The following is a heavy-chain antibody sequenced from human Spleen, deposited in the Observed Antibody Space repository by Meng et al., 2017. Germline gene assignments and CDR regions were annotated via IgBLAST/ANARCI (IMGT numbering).Heavy chain of an antibody. CDR3: TIYTSGHI. Sequence: GGSRRPSGAVSEVTFSGSDKHWVRQASGKGLEWVGHIETKPNNYATSYGESLRGRLTISRDDSINTAYLQMNSLKTEDAALYYCTIYTSGHIWGQGTMVTVSS. CDR2: IETKPNNYAT. D-gene: IGHD6-19*01. CDR1: EVTFSGSD. J-gene: IGHJ3*02. V-gene: IGHV3-73*01.